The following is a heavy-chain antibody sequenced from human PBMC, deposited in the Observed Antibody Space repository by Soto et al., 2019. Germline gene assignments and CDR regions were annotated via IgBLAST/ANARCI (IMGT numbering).Heavy chain of an antibody. D-gene: IGHD2-2*02. CDR3: AKVGGLCTSSICFTQGRSYIDF. CDR1: GFRFSSYE. J-gene: IGHJ4*02. V-gene: IGHV3-48*03. Sequence: GSLRLSCEVSGFRFSSYEMNWVRQAPGKGLEWLAYISSSGSLIHYADSVEGRFTISRDNSKNTLFMQMNSLRVEDTAVYYCAKVGGLCTSSICFTQGRSYIDFPCQGILV. CDR2: ISSSGSLI.